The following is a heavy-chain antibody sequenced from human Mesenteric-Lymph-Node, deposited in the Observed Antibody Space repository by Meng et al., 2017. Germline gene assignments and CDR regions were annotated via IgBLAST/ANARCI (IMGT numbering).Heavy chain of an antibody. CDR1: GYTFTSYG. Sequence: ASVKVSCKASGYTFTSYGISWVRQAPGQGLEWMGWISTYNGNINYAQMFQGRVTMTTDTSTSTAYMELRSLRSDDTAVYYCARLGDSSSQLYYFDYWGQGTLVTVSS. D-gene: IGHD6-13*01. V-gene: IGHV1-18*01. J-gene: IGHJ4*02. CDR3: ARLGDSSSQLYYFDY. CDR2: ISTYNGNI.